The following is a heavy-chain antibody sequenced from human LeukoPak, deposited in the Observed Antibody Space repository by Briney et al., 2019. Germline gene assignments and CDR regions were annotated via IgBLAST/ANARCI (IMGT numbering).Heavy chain of an antibody. J-gene: IGHJ3*02. V-gene: IGHV3-33*08. CDR1: GFTFSGYG. CDR2: IWYGGSNK. D-gene: IGHD6-13*01. Sequence: GRSLRLSCAASGFTFSGYGMHWVRQAPGKGLEWVAVIWYGGSNKYYADSVKGRFTISRDNSKNTLYLQMNSLRAEDTAVYYCATTESSPGAFDIWGQGTMVTVSS. CDR3: ATTESSPGAFDI.